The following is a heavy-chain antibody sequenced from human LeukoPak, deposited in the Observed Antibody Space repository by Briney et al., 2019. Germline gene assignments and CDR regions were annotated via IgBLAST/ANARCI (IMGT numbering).Heavy chain of an antibody. CDR1: GGSISSNTYY. Sequence: SETLSLTCTVSGGSISSNTYYWAWIRQPPGEGLVWLGNIYYSGSTYYNPSLKSRITISVDTSKNQSSLKLRSVTAADTAVYFCARYVTGPNWFHPWGQGTLVTVSS. CDR3: ARYVTGPNWFHP. CDR2: IYYSGST. J-gene: IGHJ5*02. D-gene: IGHD2-8*02. V-gene: IGHV4-39*07.